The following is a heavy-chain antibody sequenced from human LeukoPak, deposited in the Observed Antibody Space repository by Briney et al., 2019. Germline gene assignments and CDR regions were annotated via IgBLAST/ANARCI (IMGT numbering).Heavy chain of an antibody. Sequence: PGGSLRLSCAASGFTFSSYWMHWVRQAPGKGLVWVSRINSDGSSTTYADSVKGRFTISRDNAKNTLYLQMNSLRAEDTAVYYCARGHNYGDLDYWGQGTLVTVSS. D-gene: IGHD4-17*01. CDR3: ARGHNYGDLDY. J-gene: IGHJ4*02. CDR2: INSDGSST. V-gene: IGHV3-74*01. CDR1: GFTFSSYW.